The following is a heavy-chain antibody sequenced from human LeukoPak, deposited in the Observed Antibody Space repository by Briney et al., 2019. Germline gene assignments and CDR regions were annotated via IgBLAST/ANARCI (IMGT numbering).Heavy chain of an antibody. V-gene: IGHV4-34*01. J-gene: IGHJ4*02. Sequence: SETLSLTCAVYGGSFSGYYWSWIRQPPGKGLEWIGEINHSGSTNYNPSLKSRVTISVDTSKNQFSLKLSSVTAADTAAYYCARARYYGSGSYYNPRTGYFDYWGQGTLVTVSS. CDR1: GGSFSGYY. D-gene: IGHD3-10*01. CDR3: ARARYYGSGSYYNPRTGYFDY. CDR2: INHSGST.